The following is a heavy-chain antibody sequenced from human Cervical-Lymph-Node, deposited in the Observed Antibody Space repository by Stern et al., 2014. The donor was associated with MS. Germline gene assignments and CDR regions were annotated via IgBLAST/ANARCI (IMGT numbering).Heavy chain of an antibody. V-gene: IGHV3-15*01. D-gene: IGHD3-9*01. CDR1: GFTFSNAW. Sequence: VQLVESGGGLVKPGGSLRLSCAASGFTFSNAWMSWVRQAPGKGLEWVGRIKSKTDGGTTDYAAPVKGRFTISRDDSKNPLYLQMNSLKTEDTAVYYCTPSEPILRYFDWAYWGQGTLVTVSS. J-gene: IGHJ4*02. CDR2: IKSKTDGGTT. CDR3: TPSEPILRYFDWAY.